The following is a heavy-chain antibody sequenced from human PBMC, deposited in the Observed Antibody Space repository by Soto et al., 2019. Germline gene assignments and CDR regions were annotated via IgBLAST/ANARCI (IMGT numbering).Heavy chain of an antibody. CDR3: ARDGIAVAETIGSFYYYYYAMDV. V-gene: IGHV3-30*04. J-gene: IGHJ6*02. CDR2: ISYDASNG. CDR1: GFTFSSYG. D-gene: IGHD6-19*01. Sequence: QVHLVESGGGVVQPGRSLRLSCAASGFTFSSYGVHWVRQAPGKGLEWVAVISYDASNGYYADSVKGRFTISRDNSKNTLYLQMNSLGAEDTAVYYCARDGIAVAETIGSFYYYYYAMDVWGRGTTVTVSS.